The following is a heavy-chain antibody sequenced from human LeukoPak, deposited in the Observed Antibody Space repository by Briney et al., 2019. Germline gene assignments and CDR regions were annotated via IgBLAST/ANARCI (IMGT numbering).Heavy chain of an antibody. CDR3: ARRQGNSLGAFDI. CDR2: IIPIFGTA. Sequence: SVKVSCKASGGTFSSYAISWVRQAPGQGLEWMGGIIPIFGTANYAQKFQGRVTMTRDMSTSTVYMELSSLRSEDTAVYYCARRQGNSLGAFDIWGQGTMITVSS. CDR1: GGTFSSYA. V-gene: IGHV1-69*05. J-gene: IGHJ3*02. D-gene: IGHD2-21*01.